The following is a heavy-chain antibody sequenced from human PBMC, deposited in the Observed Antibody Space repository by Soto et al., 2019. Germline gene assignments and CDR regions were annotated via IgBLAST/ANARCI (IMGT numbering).Heavy chain of an antibody. V-gene: IGHV3-23*01. Sequence: PGGSLRLSCVASGFTFSSYAMSWVRQAPGKGLEWVSVFSVSGGSTYYADSVKGRFTISRDNSKNTLYLQMNSLGADDTAVYYCVQREDSLSWGQGTLVTVSS. CDR2: FSVSGGST. CDR3: VQREDSLS. J-gene: IGHJ5*02. D-gene: IGHD2-15*01. CDR1: GFTFSSYA.